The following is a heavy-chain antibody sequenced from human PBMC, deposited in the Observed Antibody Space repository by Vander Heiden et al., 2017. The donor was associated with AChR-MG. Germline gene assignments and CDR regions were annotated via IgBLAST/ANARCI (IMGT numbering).Heavy chain of an antibody. V-gene: IGHV3-9*01. CDR1: GFTFDAYA. CDR2: ISWNSGSI. J-gene: IGHJ4*02. CDR3: AKDIRGNSGYAFDY. Sequence: EVQLVESGGGLVQPGRSLRLSCAASGFTFDAYAMHWVRQAPGKGLEWVSGISWNSGSIGYADSVKGRFTISRDNAKNSLYLQMNSLRAEDTALYYCAKDIRGNSGYAFDYWGQGTLVTVSS. D-gene: IGHD5-12*01.